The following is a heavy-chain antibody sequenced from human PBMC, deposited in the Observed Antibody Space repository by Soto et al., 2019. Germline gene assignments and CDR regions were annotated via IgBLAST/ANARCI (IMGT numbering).Heavy chain of an antibody. CDR2: ISSSGSTI. CDR1: GFTFSDYY. J-gene: IGHJ4*02. CDR3: ARDAIRGSAAMKTY. Sequence: GGSLRLSCAASGFTFSDYYMSWIRQAPGKGLEWVSYISSSGSTIYYADSVKGRFTISRDNAKNSLYLQMNSLRAADTAVYYCARDAIRGSAAMKTYWGLGTLVTVSS. V-gene: IGHV3-11*01.